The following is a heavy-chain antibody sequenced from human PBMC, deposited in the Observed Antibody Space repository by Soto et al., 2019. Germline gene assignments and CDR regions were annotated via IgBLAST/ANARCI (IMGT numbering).Heavy chain of an antibody. D-gene: IGHD3-3*01. CDR2: ISYDGSNK. CDR1: GFTFSSYG. Sequence: GGSLRLSCAASGFTFSSYGMHWVRQAPGKGLEWVAVISYDGSNKYYADSVKGRFTISRDNSKNTLYLQMNSLRTEDTAVYYCAKATIWSGYRDPDMDVWGQGTTVTVSS. J-gene: IGHJ6*02. V-gene: IGHV3-30*18. CDR3: AKATIWSGYRDPDMDV.